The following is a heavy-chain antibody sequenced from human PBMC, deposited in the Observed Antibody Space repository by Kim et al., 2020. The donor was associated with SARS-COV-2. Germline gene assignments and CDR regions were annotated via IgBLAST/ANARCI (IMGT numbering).Heavy chain of an antibody. J-gene: IGHJ3*02. Sequence: SETLSLTCIVSGGSMSDYYWTWIRQSPGKGLEWIGYVYYSGSTNYNPSLKSRVTISIDTSKNQFSLNLSSVTAADTAIYYCARPPRQWLGNDAFDIWGQGTMVTVSS. CDR2: VYYSGST. D-gene: IGHD6-19*01. V-gene: IGHV4-59*08. CDR1: GGSMSDYY. CDR3: ARPPRQWLGNDAFDI.